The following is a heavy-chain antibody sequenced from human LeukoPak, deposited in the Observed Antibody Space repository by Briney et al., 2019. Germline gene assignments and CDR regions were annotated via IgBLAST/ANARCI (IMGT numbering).Heavy chain of an antibody. CDR2: IKPSGGST. V-gene: IGHV1-46*01. Sequence: ASVKVSCKASGYTFTCYYMHWVRQAPGQGLEWMGIIKPSGGSTSYAQKFQGRVTMTRDTSTSTVYMELSSLRSEDTAVYYCARVNYCSSTSCYWGLDYWGQGTLVTVSS. J-gene: IGHJ4*02. D-gene: IGHD2-2*01. CDR1: GYTFTCYY. CDR3: ARVNYCSSTSCYWGLDY.